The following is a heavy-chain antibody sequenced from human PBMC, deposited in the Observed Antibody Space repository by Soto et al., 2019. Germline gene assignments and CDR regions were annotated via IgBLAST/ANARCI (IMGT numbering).Heavy chain of an antibody. CDR3: ARGGSGSYILYYGMDV. J-gene: IGHJ6*02. D-gene: IGHD3-10*01. CDR1: GGSFSGYY. Sequence: SETLSRTCAVDGGSFSGYYWSWIRQPPGKGLEWIGEINHSGSTNYNPSLKSRGTISVDTSRNQFSLKLSSVTAADTAVYYCARGGSGSYILYYGMDVWGQGTKVTVSS. CDR2: INHSGST. V-gene: IGHV4-34*01.